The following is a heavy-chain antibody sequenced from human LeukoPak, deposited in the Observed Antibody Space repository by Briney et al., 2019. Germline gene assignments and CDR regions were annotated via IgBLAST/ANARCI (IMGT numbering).Heavy chain of an antibody. J-gene: IGHJ4*02. D-gene: IGHD2-2*01. CDR1: GGSISSGDYY. Sequence: SETLSLTCTVSGGSISSGDYYWSWIRQPPGKGLEWIGYIYYSGSTYYNPSLKSRVTISVDTSKNQFSLKLSSVTAADTAVYYCARHPSGSGPYCSSTSCYGTPVYYFDYWGQGTLVTVSS. CDR3: ARHPSGSGPYCSSTSCYGTPVYYFDY. CDR2: IYYSGST. V-gene: IGHV4-30-4*01.